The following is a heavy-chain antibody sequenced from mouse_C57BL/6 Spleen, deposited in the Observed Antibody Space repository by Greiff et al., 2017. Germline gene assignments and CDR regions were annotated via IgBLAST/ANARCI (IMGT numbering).Heavy chain of an antibody. Sequence: VQLQQSGPGMVKPSQSLSLTCTVTGYSITSGYDWHWIRHFPGNKLEWMGYISYSGSTNYNPSLKSRISITHDTSKNHFFLKLNSVTTEDTATYYCARDNYYGNYWYFDVWGTGTTVTVSS. V-gene: IGHV3-1*01. CDR3: ARDNYYGNYWYFDV. D-gene: IGHD1-1*01. J-gene: IGHJ1*03. CDR1: GYSITSGYD. CDR2: ISYSGST.